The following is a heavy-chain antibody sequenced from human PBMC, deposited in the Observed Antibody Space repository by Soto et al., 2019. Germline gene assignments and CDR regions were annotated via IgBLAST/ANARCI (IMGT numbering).Heavy chain of an antibody. CDR3: GRDQLYSSSWYASNWFAP. Sequence: SETLSLTCTVSGGSISSYYWSWIRQPAGKGLEWIGRIYTSGSTNYNPSLKSRVTMSVDTSKNQFSLKLSSVTAADTAVYYCGRDQLYSSSWYASNWFAPWGQGTLVTVSS. V-gene: IGHV4-4*07. J-gene: IGHJ5*02. CDR1: GGSISSYY. CDR2: IYTSGST. D-gene: IGHD6-13*01.